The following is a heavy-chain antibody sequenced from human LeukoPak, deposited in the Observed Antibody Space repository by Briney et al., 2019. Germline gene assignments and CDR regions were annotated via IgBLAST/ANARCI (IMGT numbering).Heavy chain of an antibody. V-gene: IGHV3-33*01. J-gene: IGHJ6*02. CDR1: GFTFSSYG. D-gene: IGHD6-6*01. CDR3: AREKIAARKSYYYYGMDA. CDR2: IWYDGSNK. Sequence: GRSLRLSCAASGFTFSSYGMHWVRQAPGKGLEWVAVIWYDGSNKYYADSVKGRFTISRDNSKNTLYLQMNSLRAEDTAVYYCAREKIAARKSYYYYGMDAWGQGTTVTVSS.